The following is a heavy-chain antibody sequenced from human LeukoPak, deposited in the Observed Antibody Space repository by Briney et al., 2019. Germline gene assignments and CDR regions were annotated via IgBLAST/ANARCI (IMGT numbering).Heavy chain of an antibody. CDR1: GFTFSSYS. J-gene: IGHJ5*02. D-gene: IGHD4-11*01. Sequence: GGSLRLSCAASGFTFSSYSMNWVRQAPGKGLEWVSYISSSSSTIYYADSVKGRFTISRDNAKNSLYLQMNSLRAEDTAVYYCARDRNYGPYGRWFDPWGQGTLVTVSS. CDR2: ISSSSSTI. V-gene: IGHV3-48*01. CDR3: ARDRNYGPYGRWFDP.